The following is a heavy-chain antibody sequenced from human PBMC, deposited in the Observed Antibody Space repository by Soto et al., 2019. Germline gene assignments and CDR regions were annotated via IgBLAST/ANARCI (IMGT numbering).Heavy chain of an antibody. CDR2: ISSNGGST. CDR1: GFTFSSYA. CDR3: ARGMKPGDVNPGDAFDI. J-gene: IGHJ3*02. D-gene: IGHD3-16*01. Sequence: SGGSLRLSCAASGFTFSSYAMHWVRQAPGKGLEYVSAISSNGGSTYYANSVKGRFTISRDNSKNTLYLQMGSLRAEDMAVYYCARGMKPGDVNPGDAFDIWGQGTMVTVSS. V-gene: IGHV3-64*01.